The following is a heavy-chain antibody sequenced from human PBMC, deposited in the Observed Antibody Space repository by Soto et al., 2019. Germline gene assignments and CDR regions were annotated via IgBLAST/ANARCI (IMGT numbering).Heavy chain of an antibody. Sequence: QVQLVQTGGGAVLPGRSLSLSCAASGFRFSDYGIHWVRQAPGKGLEWVAVISFDGNNKYYADSVKGRFTISRDNSKNTLYLQMEGLRVEDTAVYYCARGGRSGSSGYYNPSFDYWGQGTLVSVSS. CDR2: ISFDGNNK. V-gene: IGHV3-30*03. J-gene: IGHJ4*02. D-gene: IGHD3-22*01. CDR3: ARGGRSGSSGYYNPSFDY. CDR1: GFRFSDYG.